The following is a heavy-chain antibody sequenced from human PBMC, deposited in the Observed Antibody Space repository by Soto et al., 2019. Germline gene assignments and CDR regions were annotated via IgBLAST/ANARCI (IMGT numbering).Heavy chain of an antibody. J-gene: IGHJ4*02. Sequence: QVHLVQSGAEVKKPGASVKVSCKGSGYAFTTYGITWVRQAPGQGLEWMGWISAHNGNTNYAQKLQGRVTVTRDTSTGTAYMELRSLRSDDTAVYYCARGRYGDYWGQGALVTVSS. CDR1: GYAFTTYG. V-gene: IGHV1-18*01. CDR2: ISAHNGNT. D-gene: IGHD1-1*01. CDR3: ARGRYGDY.